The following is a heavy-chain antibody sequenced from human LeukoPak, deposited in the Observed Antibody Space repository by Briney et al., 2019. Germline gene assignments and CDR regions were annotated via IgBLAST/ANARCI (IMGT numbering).Heavy chain of an antibody. J-gene: IGHJ4*02. Sequence: HPGGSLRLSCAASGFTFRNCAIHWGRQAPGKGGEGGAGISYDGSNKYYADSVKGRVTISRDNSKNTVYLQMTSLRPAETAVYYCAKDRVATIKGVYYFDYWGQGTLVTVSS. CDR3: AKDRVATIKGVYYFDY. V-gene: IGHV3-30*18. CDR1: GFTFRNCA. CDR2: ISYDGSNK. D-gene: IGHD5-12*01.